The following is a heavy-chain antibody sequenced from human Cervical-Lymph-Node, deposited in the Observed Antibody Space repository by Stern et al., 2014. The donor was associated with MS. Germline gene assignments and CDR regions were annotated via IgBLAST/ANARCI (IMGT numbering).Heavy chain of an antibody. D-gene: IGHD2-2*01. CDR2: ISYDVNNK. Sequence: VQLVQSGGGVVQPGRSLRLSCAASGFTFSSFSMHWVRQAPGKGVEWVAVISYDVNNKYFADSVQGRFTISRDNSKNTVYLQMNSLRPEDTAVYYCAREGVPPYWGQGTLVTVSS. J-gene: IGHJ4*02. CDR1: GFTFSSFS. CDR3: AREGVPPY. V-gene: IGHV3-30*04.